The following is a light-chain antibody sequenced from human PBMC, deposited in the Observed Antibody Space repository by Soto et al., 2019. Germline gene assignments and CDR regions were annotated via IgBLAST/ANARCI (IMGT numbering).Light chain of an antibody. CDR2: GAS. V-gene: IGKV3-20*01. Sequence: EIVLTQSPGTLSLSPGERATLSCRASQTVTGSYLAWYQQRPGQAPRLLSYGASNRATGTPDRFSGSGSGTDFTLTISRLEPEDFAVYYCQQYDTSPLTFGGGTKVEIK. J-gene: IGKJ4*01. CDR3: QQYDTSPLT. CDR1: QTVTGSY.